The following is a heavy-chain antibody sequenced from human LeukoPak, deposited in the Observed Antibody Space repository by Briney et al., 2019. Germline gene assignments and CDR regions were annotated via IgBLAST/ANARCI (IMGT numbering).Heavy chain of an antibody. V-gene: IGHV4-61*02. CDR1: GGSISSGSYY. D-gene: IGHD3-10*01. CDR3: ARRRVYYYGSGSPYMDV. Sequence: SQTLSLTCTVSGGSISSGSYYWSWIRQPAGKGLEWIGRIYTSGSTNYNPSLKSRVTISVDTSKNQFSLKLSSVTAADTAVYYCARRRVYYYGSGSPYMDVWGKGTTVTISS. CDR2: IYTSGST. J-gene: IGHJ6*03.